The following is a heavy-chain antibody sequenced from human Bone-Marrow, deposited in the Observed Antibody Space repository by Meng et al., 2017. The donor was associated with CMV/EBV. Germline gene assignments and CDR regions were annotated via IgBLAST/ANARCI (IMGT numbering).Heavy chain of an antibody. V-gene: IGHV1-2*02. Sequence: ASVKVSCKASGGTFSSYAISWVRQAPGQGLEWMGWINPNSGGTNYAQKFQGRVTMTRDTSISTAYMELSRLRSDDTAVYYCASLGYSSGWPPGYWGRGTLVTVSS. D-gene: IGHD6-19*01. CDR1: GGTFSSYA. J-gene: IGHJ4*02. CDR3: ASLGYSSGWPPGY. CDR2: INPNSGGT.